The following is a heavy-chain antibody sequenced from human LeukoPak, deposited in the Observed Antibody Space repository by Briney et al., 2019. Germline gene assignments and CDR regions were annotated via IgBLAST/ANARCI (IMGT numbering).Heavy chain of an antibody. Sequence: ASVKASCKASGYTFTGYYMHWVRQAPGQGLEWMGWINPNSGGTNYTQKFQGRVTMTRDTSISTAYMELSRLRSDDTAVYYCARERRSSGWYPADYWGQGTLVTVSS. V-gene: IGHV1-2*02. D-gene: IGHD6-19*01. J-gene: IGHJ4*02. CDR1: GYTFTGYY. CDR2: INPNSGGT. CDR3: ARERRSSGWYPADY.